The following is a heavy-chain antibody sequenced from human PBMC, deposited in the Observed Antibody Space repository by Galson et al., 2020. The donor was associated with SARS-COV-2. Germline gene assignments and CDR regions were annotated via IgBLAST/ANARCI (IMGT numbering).Heavy chain of an antibody. CDR1: GDTLSINSTA. D-gene: IGHD5-12*01. CDR3: AREMATSYYYFCYMGV. J-gene: IGHJ6*03. V-gene: IGHV6-1*01. Sequence: SRTPSPSCAISGDTLSINSTASNWISPSPSRGLEWLRSTYYRSKCYNAYAVSVKSRLTINPDTSKNQFSLQLHSVTPEDTSVYYCAREMATSYYYFCYMGVGDKGNSVTVTS. CDR2: TYYRSKCYN.